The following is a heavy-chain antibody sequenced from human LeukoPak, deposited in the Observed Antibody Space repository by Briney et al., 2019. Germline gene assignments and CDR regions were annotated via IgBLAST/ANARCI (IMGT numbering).Heavy chain of an antibody. Sequence: SETLSLTCTVSGGSISSSSYYWGWIRQPPGKGLEWIGSIYYSGSTYYNPSLKSRVTISVDTSKNQFSLKLSSVTAADTAVYYCARDADTMVRGGFDPWGQGTLVTVSS. CDR1: GGSISSSSYY. V-gene: IGHV4-39*07. D-gene: IGHD3-10*01. CDR3: ARDADTMVRGGFDP. J-gene: IGHJ5*02. CDR2: IYYSGST.